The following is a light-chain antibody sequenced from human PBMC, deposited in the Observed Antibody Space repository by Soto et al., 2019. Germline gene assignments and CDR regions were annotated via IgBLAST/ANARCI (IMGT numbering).Light chain of an antibody. Sequence: EIVLTQSPGTLSLSPGERATLSCRASQSITSYLAWYQQKPGQSPRLLIYGASRRATGIPDRFSGSGSGTDFTLTISRLEPEDFAVYYCQQYDASLWTFGQGTKVDIK. CDR2: GAS. V-gene: IGKV3-20*01. CDR3: QQYDASLWT. J-gene: IGKJ1*01. CDR1: QSITSY.